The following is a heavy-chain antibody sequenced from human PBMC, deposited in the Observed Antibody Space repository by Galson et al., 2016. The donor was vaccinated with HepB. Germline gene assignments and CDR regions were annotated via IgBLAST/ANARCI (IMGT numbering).Heavy chain of an antibody. Sequence: CAISGDSVSSNSATWNWIRQSPSRGLEWLGRTYYRSAWLDDYAISVKSRISINPDTSKNRFSLHLSSVTHEDTAVYYCTRERRYCTDGSCYSFDYWGLGTLVTVSS. CDR3: TRERRYCTDGSCYSFDY. J-gene: IGHJ4*02. CDR2: TYYRSAWLD. D-gene: IGHD2-15*01. V-gene: IGHV6-1*01. CDR1: GDSVSSNSAT.